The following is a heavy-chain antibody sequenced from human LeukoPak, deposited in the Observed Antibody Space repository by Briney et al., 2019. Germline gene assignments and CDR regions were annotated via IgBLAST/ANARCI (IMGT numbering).Heavy chain of an antibody. J-gene: IGHJ1*01. CDR1: DGSFSGYY. CDR2: IYHSGST. Sequence: PSETLSLTCAVYDGSFSGYYWSWIRQPPGKGLEWIGEIYHSGSTNYNPSLKSRVTISVDKSKNQFSLKLSSVTAADTAVYYCARGVDYDSSGYYSYAEYFQHWGQGTLVTVSS. V-gene: IGHV4-34*01. CDR3: ARGVDYDSSGYYSYAEYFQH. D-gene: IGHD3-22*01.